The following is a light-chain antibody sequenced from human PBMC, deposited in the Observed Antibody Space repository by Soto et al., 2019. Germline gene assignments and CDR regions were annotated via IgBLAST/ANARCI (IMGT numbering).Light chain of an antibody. CDR2: GSS. CDR3: TSPTPGSLYV. J-gene: IGLJ1*01. V-gene: IGLV1-40*01. Sequence: QSVLTQPPSVSGAPGQRVTISCTGSSSNFGAGYDVHWYQQFPGTAPKLLIYGSSKRPSGVPARFSGSKSGTSASLAITGLQAEDEADYFCTSPTPGSLYVFGSGTKVTVL. CDR1: SSNFGAGYD.